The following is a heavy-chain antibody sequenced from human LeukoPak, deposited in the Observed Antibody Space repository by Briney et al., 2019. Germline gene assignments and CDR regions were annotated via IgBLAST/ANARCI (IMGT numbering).Heavy chain of an antibody. J-gene: IGHJ4*02. CDR2: IYYSGNT. V-gene: IGHV4-59*01. D-gene: IGHD6-19*01. CDR3: ARYAYGSGPFDY. Sequence: SETLSLTCTVSGGSISSYYWSWIRQPPGKRLERIGYIYYSGNTNYNPSLKSRVTISVDTSKNQFSLQLNSVTAADTAVYYCARYAYGSGPFDYWGQGTLITVSS. CDR1: GGSISSYY.